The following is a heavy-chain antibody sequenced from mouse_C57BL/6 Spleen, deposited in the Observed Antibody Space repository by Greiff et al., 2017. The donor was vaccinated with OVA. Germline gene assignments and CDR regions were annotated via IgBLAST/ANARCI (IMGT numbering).Heavy chain of an antibody. CDR1: GYTFTSYW. D-gene: IGHD1-2*01. J-gene: IGHJ4*01. CDR2: INPSNGGT. CDR3: ARNSPLLRYAMDY. V-gene: IGHV1-53*01. Sequence: QVQLQQSGTELVKPGASVKLSCKASGYTFTSYWMHWVKQRPGQGLEWIGNINPSNGGTNYNEKFKSKATLTVDKSSSTAYMQLSSLTSEDSAVYYCARNSPLLRYAMDYWGQGTSVTVSS.